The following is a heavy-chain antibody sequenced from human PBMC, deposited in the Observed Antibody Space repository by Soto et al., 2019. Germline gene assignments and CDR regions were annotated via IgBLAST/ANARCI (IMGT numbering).Heavy chain of an antibody. V-gene: IGHV1-69*08. CDR2: IIPIRGIA. CDR1: GGTFSSYT. CDR3: ARDDFWSGYSFDY. Sequence: QVQLVQSGAEVKKPGSSVKVSCKASGGTFSSYTISWVRQAPGQGLEWMGRIIPIRGIANYAQKFQGRVTITADKSTSTAYMELSSLRSEDTAVYYCARDDFWSGYSFDYWGQGTLVTVSS. J-gene: IGHJ4*02. D-gene: IGHD3-3*01.